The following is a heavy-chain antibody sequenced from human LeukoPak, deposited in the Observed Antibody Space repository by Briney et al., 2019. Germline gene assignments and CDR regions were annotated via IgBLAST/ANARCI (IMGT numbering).Heavy chain of an antibody. Sequence: SGTLPLTCTVSGGSISSYYWSWIRQPPGKGLEWIGYIYYSGSTNYNPSLKGRVTISVDTSKNQFSLKLSSVTAADTAVYYCARLWEPSDYWGQGTLVTVSS. CDR1: GGSISSYY. CDR2: IYYSGST. J-gene: IGHJ4*02. CDR3: ARLWEPSDY. V-gene: IGHV4-59*01. D-gene: IGHD1-26*01.